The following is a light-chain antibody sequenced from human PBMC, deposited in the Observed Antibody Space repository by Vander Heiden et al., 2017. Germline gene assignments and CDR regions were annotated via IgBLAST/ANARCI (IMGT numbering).Light chain of an antibody. CDR2: ENT. J-gene: IGLJ2*01. CDR3: QSHDDRLSGFVV. CDR1: SSNIAAPYD. Sequence: QSGLTQPPSVSGAPGQRVPISCTGTSSNIAAPYDVHCYQQLPGTAPKLLIYENTNRPSGVPDRFSGSKSGTSASLTITGLQAEDEADYYCQSHDDRLSGFVVFGGGTKLTVL. V-gene: IGLV1-40*01.